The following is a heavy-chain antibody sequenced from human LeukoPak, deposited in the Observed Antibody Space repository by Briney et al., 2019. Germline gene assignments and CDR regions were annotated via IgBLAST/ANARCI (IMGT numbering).Heavy chain of an antibody. D-gene: IGHD2-2*01. CDR1: GDSVSTTIYY. J-gene: IGHJ3*02. Sequence: ASETLSLTCTVSGDSVSTTIYYWGWIRQPPGRGLECIGSIYYSGSTYYNPSLKSRATILVDTSRNQFSLKLSSVTAPDTAVYYCARIFPIIGYCSSTSCPASFDIWGQGTMVTVSS. V-gene: IGHV4-39*07. CDR2: IYYSGST. CDR3: ARIFPIIGYCSSTSCPASFDI.